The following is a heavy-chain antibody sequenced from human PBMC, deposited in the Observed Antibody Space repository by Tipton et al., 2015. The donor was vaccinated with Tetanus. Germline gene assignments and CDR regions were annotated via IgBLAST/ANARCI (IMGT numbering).Heavy chain of an antibody. CDR1: GGSISSGGYY. J-gene: IGHJ4*02. CDR3: ARYDYGDSGRDY. Sequence: TLSLTCTVSGGSISSGGYYWSWIRQHPGKGLEWIGYIYYSGSTYYNPSLKSRVTISVDTSKNQFSLKLSSVTAADTAVYYCARYDYGDSGRDYWGQGTLVTVSS. D-gene: IGHD4-17*01. CDR2: IYYSGST. V-gene: IGHV4-31*03.